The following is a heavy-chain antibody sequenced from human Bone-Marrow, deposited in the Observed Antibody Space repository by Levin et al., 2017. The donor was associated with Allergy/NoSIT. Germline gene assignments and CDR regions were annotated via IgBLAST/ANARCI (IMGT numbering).Heavy chain of an antibody. Sequence: QAGGSLRLSCATSGFTFSRHWMSWVRQAPGKGLEWVASINQDGTSRPSLDSVKGRVTISRDNSQNSLFLEMNSLRVEDTALYFCARLIGDYTTWDYWGQGTQVTVSS. D-gene: IGHD3-3*01. V-gene: IGHV3-7*01. CDR2: INQDGTSR. CDR1: GFTFSRHW. CDR3: ARLIGDYTTWDY. J-gene: IGHJ4*02.